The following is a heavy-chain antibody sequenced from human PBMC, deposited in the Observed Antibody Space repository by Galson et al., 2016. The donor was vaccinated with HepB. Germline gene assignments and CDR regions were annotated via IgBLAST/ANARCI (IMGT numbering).Heavy chain of an antibody. D-gene: IGHD3-10*01. CDR3: ARYTPIVRGVVLGFDN. J-gene: IGHJ4*02. Sequence: SETLSLTCNVSGDSITGSYWSWIRQPPGKGLEWIGYIHSSGSTNYNPSLKSRVTISVDTSKNQFSLKLGSVTAADTAVYYCARYTPIVRGVVLGFDNWGQGTLVTVSS. CDR1: GDSITGSY. V-gene: IGHV4-59*01. CDR2: IHSSGST.